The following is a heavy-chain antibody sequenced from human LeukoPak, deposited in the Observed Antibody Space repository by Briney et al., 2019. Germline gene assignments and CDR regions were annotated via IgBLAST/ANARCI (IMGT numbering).Heavy chain of an antibody. Sequence: GGSLRLSCAASGFTFSSYSMHWVRQAPGKGLVWVSRINSDGSTTNYADSVKGRFTISRDNAENTLYLQMNSLRVEDTAVYYWARRVSATRWFDPWGQGTLVTVSS. CDR3: ARRVSATRWFDP. V-gene: IGHV3-74*01. CDR1: GFTFSSYS. J-gene: IGHJ5*02. CDR2: INSDGSTT. D-gene: IGHD2-15*01.